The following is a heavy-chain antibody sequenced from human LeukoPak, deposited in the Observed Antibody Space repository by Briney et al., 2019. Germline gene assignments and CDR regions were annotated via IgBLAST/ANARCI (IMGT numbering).Heavy chain of an antibody. CDR3: AKDIFGSSGWYSVNYDY. CDR2: ISWNSGSI. CDR1: GFTFDDYA. Sequence: GGSLRLSCAASGFTFDDYAMHWVRQAPGKGLEWVSGISWNSGSIGYADSVKGRFTISRDNAKNSLYLQMNSLRAEDTALYYCAKDIFGSSGWYSVNYDYWGQGTLVTVSS. J-gene: IGHJ4*02. V-gene: IGHV3-9*01. D-gene: IGHD6-19*01.